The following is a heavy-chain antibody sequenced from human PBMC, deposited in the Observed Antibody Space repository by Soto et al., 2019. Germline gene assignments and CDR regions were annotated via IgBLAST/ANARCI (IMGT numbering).Heavy chain of an antibody. CDR1: GGSFSGYY. J-gene: IGHJ4*02. CDR3: GRGQFNIELLIVLMVYAIYLDY. Sequence: PSETLSLTCAVYGGSFSGYYWSWIRQPPGKGLEWIGEINHSGSTNYNPSLKSRVTISVDTSKNQFSLKLSSVTAADTAVYYCGRGQFNIELLIVLMVYAIYLDYWGQGTLVTVSS. V-gene: IGHV4-34*01. CDR2: INHSGST. D-gene: IGHD2-8*01.